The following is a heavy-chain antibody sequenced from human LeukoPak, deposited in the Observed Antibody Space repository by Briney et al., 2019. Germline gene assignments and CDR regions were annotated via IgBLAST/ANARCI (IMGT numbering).Heavy chain of an antibody. Sequence: GASVKVSCKVSGYTLTELSMHWVRQAPGKGREWMGGFDPEDGETIYAQKFQGRVTMNEDTSTDTAYMELSSLRSEDTAVYYCATSLAYCGGDCINWFDPWGQGTLVTVSS. V-gene: IGHV1-24*01. J-gene: IGHJ5*02. D-gene: IGHD2-21*02. CDR3: ATSLAYCGGDCINWFDP. CDR1: GYTLTELS. CDR2: FDPEDGET.